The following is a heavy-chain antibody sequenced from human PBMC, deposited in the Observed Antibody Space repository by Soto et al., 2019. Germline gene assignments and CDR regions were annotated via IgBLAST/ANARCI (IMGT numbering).Heavy chain of an antibody. CDR2: IYNSGRT. CDR1: GGSISSSTYY. J-gene: IGHJ6*02. D-gene: IGHD3-16*01. V-gene: IGHV4-39*07. CDR3: ARDFGPYYYGMDV. Sequence: SETLSLTCIVSGGSISSSTYYWGWIRQPPGKGLEWIGSIYNSGRTYYNPSLKSRVTISVDTSKNQFSLRLSSVTAADTAVYYCARDFGPYYYGMDVWGQGTTVTVSS.